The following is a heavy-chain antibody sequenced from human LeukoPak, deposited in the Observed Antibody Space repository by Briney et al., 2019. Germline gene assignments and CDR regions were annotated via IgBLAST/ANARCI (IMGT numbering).Heavy chain of an antibody. Sequence: SETLSLTCTVSGCSVSSYYWSWIRQPPGKGLEWIGYIYYSGSTNYNPSLKSRVTISVDSSKNQFSLRLSSVTAADTAVYYCARVAVSAREYFDYWGQGTLVTVSS. J-gene: IGHJ4*02. CDR3: ARVAVSAREYFDY. CDR2: IYYSGST. D-gene: IGHD2-21*02. CDR1: GCSVSSYY. V-gene: IGHV4-59*02.